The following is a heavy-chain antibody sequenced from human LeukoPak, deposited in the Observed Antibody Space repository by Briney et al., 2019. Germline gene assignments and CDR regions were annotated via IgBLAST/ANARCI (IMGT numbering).Heavy chain of an antibody. Sequence: GGSLRLSCAASGFTFSSYSMNWVRQAPGKGLEWVSSISSSSSYIYYADSVKGRFTISRDNSKNTLYLQMNSLRAEDTAVYYCARDSPSSTSWYFDYWGQGTLVTVSS. CDR1: GFTFSSYS. D-gene: IGHD2-2*01. V-gene: IGHV3-21*01. J-gene: IGHJ4*02. CDR2: ISSSSSYI. CDR3: ARDSPSSTSWYFDY.